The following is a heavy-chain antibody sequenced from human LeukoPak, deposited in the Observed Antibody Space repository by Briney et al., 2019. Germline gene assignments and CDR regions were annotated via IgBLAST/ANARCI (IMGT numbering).Heavy chain of an antibody. CDR2: ISSSGSTI. J-gene: IGHJ4*02. CDR1: GFTFSSYE. D-gene: IGHD6-13*01. Sequence: PGGSLRLSCAASGFTFSSYEMNWVRQAPGKGLEWVSYISSSGSTIYYADSVKGRFTISRDNAKNSLYLLMNSLRAEDTAVYYCARLYASSWYYFDYWGQGALVTVSS. CDR3: ARLYASSWYYFDY. V-gene: IGHV3-48*03.